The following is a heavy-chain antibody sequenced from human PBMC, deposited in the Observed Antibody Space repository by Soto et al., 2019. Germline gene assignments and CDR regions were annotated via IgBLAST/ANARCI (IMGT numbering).Heavy chain of an antibody. D-gene: IGHD4-17*01. CDR3: ARTGGGRHTVTTGQYYYYYGMDV. V-gene: IGHV4-39*01. CDR1: GASISSGSYY. CDR2: IDYSGST. Sequence: SETLSLTCTVSGASISSGSYYWGWIRQPPGRGLEWIGNIDYSGSTNYNPSLKSRVTISVDTSNNQFSLKLSSVTAADTAVYYCARTGGGRHTVTTGQYYYYYGMDVWGQGTTVTVSS. J-gene: IGHJ6*02.